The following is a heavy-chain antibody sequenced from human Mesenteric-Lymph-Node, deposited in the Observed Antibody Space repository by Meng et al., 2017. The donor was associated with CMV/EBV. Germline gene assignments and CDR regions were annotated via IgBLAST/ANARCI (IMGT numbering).Heavy chain of an antibody. CDR1: GYTFTSYG. CDR2: INAYNGNT. CDR3: ARGTRFGEPFDY. V-gene: IGHV1-18*01. J-gene: IGHJ4*02. Sequence: SCKASGYTFTSYGISWVRQAPGQGLEWMGWINAYNGNTNCAQKLQGRVTMTTHTSTSTAYMDLRSLRSDDTAVYYCARGTRFGEPFDYWGQGTLVTVSS. D-gene: IGHD3-10*01.